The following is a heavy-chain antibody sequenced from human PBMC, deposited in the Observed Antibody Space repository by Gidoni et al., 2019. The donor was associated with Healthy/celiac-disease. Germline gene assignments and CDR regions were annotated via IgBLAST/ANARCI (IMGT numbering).Heavy chain of an antibody. Sequence: QVTLRESGPALVKPTQTLTLTCTFAGFSLSTSGRCVSWIRQPTGKALEWLARIDWDDEKYYSTSLKTRLTISKDTSKNQVVLTMTNMDPVDTATYYCARIVRTVDYGMDVWGQGTTVTVSS. CDR3: ARIVRTVDYGMDV. CDR1: GFSLSTSGRC. CDR2: IDWDDEK. J-gene: IGHJ6*02. V-gene: IGHV2-70*15.